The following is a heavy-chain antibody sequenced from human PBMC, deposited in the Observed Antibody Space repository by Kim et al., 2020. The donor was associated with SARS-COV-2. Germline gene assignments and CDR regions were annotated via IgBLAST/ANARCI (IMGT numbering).Heavy chain of an antibody. V-gene: IGHV3-53*04. CDR2: GST. CDR3: AKVTKYYFDV. Sequence: GSTYSAHSVNGRFTISRHNSKTTLSLQMNSLRPEDTAVYYCAKVTKYYFDVWVHGTLVTVSS. J-gene: IGHJ4*01. D-gene: IGHD4-4*01.